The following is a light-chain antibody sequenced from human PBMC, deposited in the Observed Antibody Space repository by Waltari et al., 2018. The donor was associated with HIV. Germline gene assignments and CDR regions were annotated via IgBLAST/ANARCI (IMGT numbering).Light chain of an antibody. J-gene: IGLJ2*01. CDR1: ISDIGSYNL. CDR2: EVN. CDR3: CSYAGGRVFVL. Sequence: QSALSQPASVSGSPGQSITISCTGTISDIGSYNLVSWYQQYPGRAPKLIIYEVNKRPSGVSDSFSGSKSGNRASLTVAGVKVEDEADYYCCSYAGGRVFVLFGGGTRLTV. V-gene: IGLV2-23*02.